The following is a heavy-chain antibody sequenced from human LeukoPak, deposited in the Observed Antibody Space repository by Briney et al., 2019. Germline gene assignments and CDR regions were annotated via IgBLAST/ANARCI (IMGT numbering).Heavy chain of an antibody. J-gene: IGHJ6*03. Sequence: SETLSLTCTASGGSISSYYWSWIRQPAGKGPEWIGRIYTSGSTNYNPSLKSRVTMSVDTSKNQFSLKLSSVTAADTAVYYCATSPHQTYYYYYMDVWGKGTTVTVSS. CDR3: ATSPHQTYYYYYMDV. CDR2: IYTSGST. CDR1: GGSISSYY. V-gene: IGHV4-4*07.